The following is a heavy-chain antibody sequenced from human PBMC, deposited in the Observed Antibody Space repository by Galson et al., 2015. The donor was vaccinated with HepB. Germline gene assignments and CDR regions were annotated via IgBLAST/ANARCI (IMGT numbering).Heavy chain of an antibody. CDR3: ARDKGGLSSGWLHFDY. CDR2: ISSSSSYT. J-gene: IGHJ4*02. V-gene: IGHV3-11*06. Sequence: SLRLSCAASGFTFSDYYMSWIRQAPGKGLEWVSYISSSSSYTNYADSVKGRFTISRDNAKNSLYLQMNSLRAEDTAVYYCARDKGGLSSGWLHFDYWGQGTLVTVSS. CDR1: GFTFSDYY. D-gene: IGHD6-19*01.